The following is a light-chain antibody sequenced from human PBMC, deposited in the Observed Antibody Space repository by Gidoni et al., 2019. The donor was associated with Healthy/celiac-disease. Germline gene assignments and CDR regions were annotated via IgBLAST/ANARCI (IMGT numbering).Light chain of an antibody. J-gene: IGLJ2*01. CDR3: NSRDSSGNPHVV. CDR2: GKN. V-gene: IGLV3-19*01. Sequence: SSELTQDPAVSVALGQTVRITCQGDSLRSYYASWYQQKPGQAPVLVIYGKNNRPSGIPDRFSVSSSGNTASLTITGAQAEDEADYYCNSRDSSGNPHVVFGGGTKLTVL. CDR1: SLRSYY.